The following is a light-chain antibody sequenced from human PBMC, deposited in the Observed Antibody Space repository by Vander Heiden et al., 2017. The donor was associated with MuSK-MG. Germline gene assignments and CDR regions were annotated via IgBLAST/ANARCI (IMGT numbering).Light chain of an antibody. CDR2: KAS. J-gene: IGKJ1*01. Sequence: DRQITRSPSTLAASVGDRVTITCRASQSISSWLAWYQQKPGKAPKLLIYKASSLESGVPSRFTGRGSGTEFTLTISSLQPDDFATYYCQQYNSYRTFGQGTKVEIK. V-gene: IGKV1-5*03. CDR1: QSISSW. CDR3: QQYNSYRT.